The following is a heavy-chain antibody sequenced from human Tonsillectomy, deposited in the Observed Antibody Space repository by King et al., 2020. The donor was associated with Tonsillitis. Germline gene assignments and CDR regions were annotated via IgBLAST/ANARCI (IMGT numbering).Heavy chain of an antibody. D-gene: IGHD7-27*01. Sequence: VQLVESGAEVKKPGASVKVSCKASGYTFTGYYMHWARQAPGQGLEWMGWINPNSGGTNYAQKFQGRVTMTRDTSISTAYMELSRLRSDDTAVYYCARVFSWGMIAFDIWGQGTMVTVSS. CDR1: GYTFTGYY. J-gene: IGHJ3*02. V-gene: IGHV1-2*02. CDR2: INPNSGGT. CDR3: ARVFSWGMIAFDI.